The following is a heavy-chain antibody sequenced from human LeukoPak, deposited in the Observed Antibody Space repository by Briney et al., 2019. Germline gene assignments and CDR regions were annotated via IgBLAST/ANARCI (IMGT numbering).Heavy chain of an antibody. V-gene: IGHV1-2*02. J-gene: IGHJ3*02. CDR2: INPNSGGT. D-gene: IGHD7-27*01. CDR3: ARDLFRLDPLNWGPKGAFDI. Sequence: VASVKVSCKASGYTFTGYYMHWVRQAPGQGLEWMGWINPNSGGTNYAQKFQGRVTMTRDTSISTAYMELSRLRSDDTAVYYCARDLFRLDPLNWGPKGAFDIWGQGTMVTVSS. CDR1: GYTFTGYY.